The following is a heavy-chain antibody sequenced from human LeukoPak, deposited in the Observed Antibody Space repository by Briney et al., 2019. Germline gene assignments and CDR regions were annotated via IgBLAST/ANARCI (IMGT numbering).Heavy chain of an antibody. D-gene: IGHD3-22*01. J-gene: IGHJ4*02. CDR3: AKSTSYDGSGSFDY. CDR2: IKTDGSEK. Sequence: GGSLRLSCEGSGFTFSNYWMGWVRQAPGKGLQWVANIKTDGSEKYYVDSVKGRFTISRDNAKNSLYLQMNSLRVEDTALYYCAKSTSYDGSGSFDYWGQGTLVTVSS. V-gene: IGHV3-7*03. CDR1: GFTFSNYW.